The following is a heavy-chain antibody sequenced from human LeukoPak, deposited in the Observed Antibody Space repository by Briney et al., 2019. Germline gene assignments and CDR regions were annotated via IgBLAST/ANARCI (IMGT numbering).Heavy chain of an antibody. CDR3: VRDRTKYCSSTSCPLDY. CDR2: INPYSGGT. J-gene: IGHJ4*02. D-gene: IGHD2-2*01. V-gene: IGHV1-2*02. Sequence: ASVTVSCTASGYSFTGYYMHWVRQAPGQGLGWMGWINPYSGGTNYAQKFQGRVTMTRDTSISTAYMELSRLRSDDTAVYYCVRDRTKYCSSTSCPLDYWGQGTLVTVSS. CDR1: GYSFTGYY.